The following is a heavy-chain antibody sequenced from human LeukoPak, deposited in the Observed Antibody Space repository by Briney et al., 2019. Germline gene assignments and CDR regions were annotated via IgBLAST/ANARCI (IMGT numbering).Heavy chain of an antibody. CDR1: GGSISSGSYY. J-gene: IGHJ6*03. CDR3: ARDPRGWYNYYYYYYMDV. Sequence: SETLSLTCTVSGGSISSGSYYWSWIRQPAGKGLEWIGRIYPSGSTNYNPSLRSRVTMSVDTSNNQFSLKLSSVTAADTAVYYCARDPRGWYNYYYYYYMDVWGKGTTVTVSS. V-gene: IGHV4-61*02. CDR2: IYPSGST. D-gene: IGHD6-19*01.